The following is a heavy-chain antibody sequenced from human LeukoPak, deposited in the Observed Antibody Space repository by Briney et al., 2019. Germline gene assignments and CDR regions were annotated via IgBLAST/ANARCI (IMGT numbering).Heavy chain of an antibody. CDR3: AGYSGGYFDAFDI. CDR1: GGPISGYY. V-gene: IGHV4-4*07. J-gene: IGHJ3*02. D-gene: IGHD1-26*01. CDR2: IYTSGST. Sequence: SETLSLTCTVSGGPISGYYWCWIRQPAGKGLEWIGRIYTSGSTNYNPSLKSRVTMSVDTSKNQFSLKLSSVTAADTGVYYCAGYSGGYFDAFDIWGQGTMVTVSS.